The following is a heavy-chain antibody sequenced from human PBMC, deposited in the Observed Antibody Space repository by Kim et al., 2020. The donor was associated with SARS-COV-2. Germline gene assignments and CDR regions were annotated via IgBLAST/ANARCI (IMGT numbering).Heavy chain of an antibody. D-gene: IGHD3-10*01. CDR3: AKHRGVDMLRGLYGMDV. V-gene: IGHV3-23*01. CDR2: ISSSADNT. CDR1: GFTFRTFA. Sequence: GGSLRLSCAASGFTFRTFAMSWVRQAPGKGLQWVSSISSSADNTHYADSVKGRFTISRDDFKNTLYLQMDSLRVEDTAVYYCAKHRGVDMLRGLYGMDVWGQGTTVTVSS. J-gene: IGHJ6*02.